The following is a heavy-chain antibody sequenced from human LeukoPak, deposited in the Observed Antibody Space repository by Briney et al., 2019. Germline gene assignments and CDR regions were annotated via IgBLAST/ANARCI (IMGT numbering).Heavy chain of an antibody. J-gene: IGHJ6*03. CDR3: AKEYCSSTTCYGYYYFYYMDV. CDR1: GFTFSSYG. V-gene: IGHV3-30*02. D-gene: IGHD2-2*01. Sequence: GGSLRLSCAASGFTFSSYGMHWVRQAPGKGLEWVSFIRFDGSNKYYGDSVKGRFTISRDNSKNTLYLQMNSLRAEDTAVYYCAKEYCSSTTCYGYYYFYYMDVWGQGTTVTISS. CDR2: IRFDGSNK.